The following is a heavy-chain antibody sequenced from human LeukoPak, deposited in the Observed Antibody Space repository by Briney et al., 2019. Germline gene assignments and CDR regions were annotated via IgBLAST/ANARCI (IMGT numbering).Heavy chain of an antibody. Sequence: LGGSLRLSCAASGFTFSSYWMTWVRQAPGKGLEWVANANQDETEKYYVDSVEGRFTISRDNAKNSLYLQMNSLRAEDTAVYFCARDYRGVFDYWGQGTLVTVSS. CDR1: GFTFSSYW. D-gene: IGHD3-16*01. V-gene: IGHV3-7*01. J-gene: IGHJ4*02. CDR3: ARDYRGVFDY. CDR2: ANQDETEK.